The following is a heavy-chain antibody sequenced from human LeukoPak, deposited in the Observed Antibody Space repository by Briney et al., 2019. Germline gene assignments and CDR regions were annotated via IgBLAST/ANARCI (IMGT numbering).Heavy chain of an antibody. J-gene: IGHJ6*03. CDR1: GFTFSSYE. CDR3: ARARRYYYGSSGYYYYYYYIDV. Sequence: GESLRLSCAASGFTFSSYEMNWVRQAPGKGLEWVSYISSSGSTIYYADSVKGRFTISRDNAKNSLYLQMNSLRAEDTAVYYCARARRYYYGSSGYYYYYYYIDVWGKGTTVTVSS. D-gene: IGHD3-22*01. CDR2: ISSSGSTI. V-gene: IGHV3-48*03.